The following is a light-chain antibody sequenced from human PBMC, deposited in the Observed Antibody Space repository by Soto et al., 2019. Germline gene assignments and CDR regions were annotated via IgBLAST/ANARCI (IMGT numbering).Light chain of an antibody. CDR1: QSVNSN. V-gene: IGKV3-15*01. J-gene: IGKJ1*01. CDR3: QQYNNWLPVT. Sequence: EIVMTQSPATLSVSPGARATLSCRASQSVNSNLAWYQQKPGQAPRLLIYGASTRATGIPAMFSGSGSGTEFTLTISSLQSEDFAVYYCQQYNNWLPVTFGQGTKVEIK. CDR2: GAS.